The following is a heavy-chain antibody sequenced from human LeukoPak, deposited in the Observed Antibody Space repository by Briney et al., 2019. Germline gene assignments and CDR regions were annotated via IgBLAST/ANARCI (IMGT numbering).Heavy chain of an antibody. CDR1: GGSISSGGYY. Sequence: SETLSLTCTVSGGSISSGGYYWSWIRQHPGKGLEWIGYIYYSGSTYYNPSLKSRVTISVDTSKNQFSLSLSYVTAADTAVYYCARVDYGDYSKDFDYWGQGTLVTVAS. CDR3: ARVDYGDYSKDFDY. D-gene: IGHD4-17*01. V-gene: IGHV4-31*03. J-gene: IGHJ4*02. CDR2: IYYSGST.